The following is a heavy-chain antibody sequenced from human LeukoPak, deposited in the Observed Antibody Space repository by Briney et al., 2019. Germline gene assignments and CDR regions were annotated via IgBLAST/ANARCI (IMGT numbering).Heavy chain of an antibody. Sequence: GGSLRLSCAASGFTSSRYWMHWVRQAPGKGLVWVSCIKSDGSSTSIADSAKGRFTISRDNAKNTVYLQMNSLRAEDTAVYYCVRDNRSYNFDYWGQGTLVTVSS. CDR2: IKSDGSST. J-gene: IGHJ4*02. D-gene: IGHD1-26*01. CDR3: VRDNRSYNFDY. V-gene: IGHV3-74*01. CDR1: GFTSSRYW.